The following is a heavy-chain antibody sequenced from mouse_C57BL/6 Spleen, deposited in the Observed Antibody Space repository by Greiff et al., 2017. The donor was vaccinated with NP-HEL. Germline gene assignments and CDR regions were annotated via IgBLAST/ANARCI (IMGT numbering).Heavy chain of an antibody. CDR1: GFTFSDYG. CDR3: ARPGMDYDGAWFAY. J-gene: IGHJ3*01. CDR2: ISSGSSTI. Sequence: EVKVVESGGGLVKPGGSLKLSCAASGFTFSDYGMHWVRQAPEKGLEWVAYISSGSSTIYYADTVKGRFTISRDNAKNTLFLQMTSLRSEDTAMYYCARPGMDYDGAWFAYWGQGTPVTVSA. V-gene: IGHV5-17*01. D-gene: IGHD2-4*01.